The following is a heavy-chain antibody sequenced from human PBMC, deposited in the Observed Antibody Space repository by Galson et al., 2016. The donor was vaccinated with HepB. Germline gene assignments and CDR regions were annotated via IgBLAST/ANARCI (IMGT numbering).Heavy chain of an antibody. Sequence: SVKVSCKASGYTFTAYSMHWVRQVPGQGLEWLGRFNAGNGITKYSPKFQGRVTIARDASATTVFLELTSLTSEDTAVYFCARPRIAAVYFDHWGQGSLVSASS. CDR3: ARPRIAAVYFDH. CDR1: GYTFTAYS. J-gene: IGHJ4*02. V-gene: IGHV1-3*01. CDR2: FNAGNGIT. D-gene: IGHD6-13*01.